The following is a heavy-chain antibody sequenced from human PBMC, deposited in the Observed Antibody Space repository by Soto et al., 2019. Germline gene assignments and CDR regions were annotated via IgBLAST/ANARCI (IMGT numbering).Heavy chain of an antibody. V-gene: IGHV4-4*07. CDR1: GASISGFY. J-gene: IGHJ5*02. CDR3: VRDGTKTLRDWFDP. D-gene: IGHD1-1*01. CDR2: IYATGTT. Sequence: ETLSLTCTVSGASISGFYLSWIRKSAGKGLGWIGRIYATGTTDYNPSLKSRVMMSVDTSKKQFSLKLRSVTAADTAVYYCVRDGTKTLRDWFDPWGQGISVTVSS.